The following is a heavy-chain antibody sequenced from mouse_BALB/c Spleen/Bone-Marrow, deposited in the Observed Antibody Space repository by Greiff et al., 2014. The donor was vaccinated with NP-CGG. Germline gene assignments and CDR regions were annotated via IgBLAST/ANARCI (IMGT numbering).Heavy chain of an antibody. Sequence: EVQLQQSGAGLVRPGALVKLSCKASGFNIKDYYMHWVKQRPEQGLEWIGWIDPENGNTIYDPKFQGKASITADTSSNTAYLQRSSLTSEDTAVYYCVAYYRYEYYFDYWGQGTTLTVSS. D-gene: IGHD2-14*01. CDR1: GFNIKDYY. CDR2: IDPENGNT. V-gene: IGHV14-1*02. J-gene: IGHJ2*01. CDR3: VAYYRYEYYFDY.